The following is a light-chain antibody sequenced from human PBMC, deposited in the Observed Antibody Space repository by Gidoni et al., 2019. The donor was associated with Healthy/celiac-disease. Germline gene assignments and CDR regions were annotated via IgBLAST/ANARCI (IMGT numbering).Light chain of an antibody. CDR3: RQSYSTPR. Sequence: DIQMTQSPSSLSASVGDRVTITCRASQSLSSYLNWYQQKPGKAPKLLIYAASSLQSGVPSRFSGCGSGTDFTLTICSLQPEDFATYYCRQSYSTPRFSGGTKVEIK. V-gene: IGKV1-39*01. CDR2: AAS. CDR1: QSLSSY. J-gene: IGKJ4*02.